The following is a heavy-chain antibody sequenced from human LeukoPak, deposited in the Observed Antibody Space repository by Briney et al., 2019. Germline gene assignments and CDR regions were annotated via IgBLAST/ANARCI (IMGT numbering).Heavy chain of an antibody. D-gene: IGHD6-13*01. CDR1: GYTFTSYG. CDR2: IHAYNGNT. V-gene: IGHV1-18*04. CDR3: SRDQQQLAPNYYYYYGMDV. J-gene: IGHJ6*02. Sequence: ASVKVSCKASGYTFTSYGISWVRQAPGQGLEWMGWIHAYNGNTSYAQKLQGRVTMTTDTSTSTAYMELRSLRSDDTAVYYCSRDQQQLAPNYYYYYGMDVWGQGTTVTVSS.